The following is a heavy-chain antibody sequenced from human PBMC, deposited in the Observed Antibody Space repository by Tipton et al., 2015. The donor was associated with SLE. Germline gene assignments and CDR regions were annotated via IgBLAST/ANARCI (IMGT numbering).Heavy chain of an antibody. CDR2: FYTSGGT. Sequence: TLSLTCIVSGGSISSGSYYWSWIRQPAGKGLEWIGHFYTSGGTNYNPSLKSRLTISMDTSKRQVSLKLRSVTAADTAVYYCARGRDNSGWYPYYFDSWGQGTLVTVSS. V-gene: IGHV4-61*09. CDR3: ARGRDNSGWYPYYFDS. CDR1: GGSISSGSYY. J-gene: IGHJ4*02. D-gene: IGHD6-19*01.